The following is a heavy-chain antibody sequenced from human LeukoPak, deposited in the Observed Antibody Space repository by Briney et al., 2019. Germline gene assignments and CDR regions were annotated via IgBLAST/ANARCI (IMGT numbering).Heavy chain of an antibody. V-gene: IGHV3-53*01. D-gene: IGHD3-10*01. Sequence: GGSLRLSCAASGFTVSSNYMSWVRQAPGKGLEWVSVIYTGGSTYYADSVKGRFTISRDNSKNTLYLQMNSLRAEDTAVYYCARDQSWFGEFFDYWGQGTLVTVSS. CDR3: ARDQSWFGEFFDY. CDR1: GFTVSSNY. CDR2: IYTGGST. J-gene: IGHJ4*02.